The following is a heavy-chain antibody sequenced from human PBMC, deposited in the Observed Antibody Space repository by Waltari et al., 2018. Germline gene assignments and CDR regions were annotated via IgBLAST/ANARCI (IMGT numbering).Heavy chain of an antibody. Sequence: EVQLVQSGAEVKKPGESLRISCKGSGYNFTNYWITWVRQMPGKGREWLGRIDPSDSYTNYSPSFPGHVTISVDRSISTAYLQWTSLKASDTAMYYCARTNVVVSYYMDVWGKGTTVTVSS. CDR3: ARTNVVVSYYMDV. D-gene: IGHD2-2*01. V-gene: IGHV5-10-1*01. J-gene: IGHJ6*03. CDR1: GYNFTNYW. CDR2: IDPSDSYT.